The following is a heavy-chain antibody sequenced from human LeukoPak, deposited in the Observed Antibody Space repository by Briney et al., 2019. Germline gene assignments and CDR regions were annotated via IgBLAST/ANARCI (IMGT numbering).Heavy chain of an antibody. Sequence: PSETLSLTCAVYGGSFSGYYWSWIRQPPGKGLEWIGEINHSGSTNYNPSLKSRVTISVDTSKNQFSLKLSSVTAADTAVYYCARGRIAVAGGYFQRWGQGTLVTVSS. J-gene: IGHJ1*01. CDR2: INHSGST. CDR1: GGSFSGYY. D-gene: IGHD6-19*01. V-gene: IGHV4-34*01. CDR3: ARGRIAVAGGYFQR.